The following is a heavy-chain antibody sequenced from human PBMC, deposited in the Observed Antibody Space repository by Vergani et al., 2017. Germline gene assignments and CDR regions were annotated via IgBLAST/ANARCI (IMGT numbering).Heavy chain of an antibody. CDR3: ARDDTMLFAFDV. J-gene: IGHJ3*01. V-gene: IGHV3-21*01. CDR2: ISSSSSYI. D-gene: IGHD2-21*01. CDR1: GITFSSYS. Sequence: EVQLVESGGGLVKPGGSLRLSCAASGITFSSYSMNWVRQAPGKGLEWVSSISSSSSYIYYADSVKGRFTISRDKAKNSMYLQMNSLRAEDTAVYYCARDDTMLFAFDVWGQGTMVTVSS.